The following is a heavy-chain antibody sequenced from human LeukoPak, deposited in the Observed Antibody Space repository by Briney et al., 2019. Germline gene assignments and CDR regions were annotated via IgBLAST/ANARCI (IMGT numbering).Heavy chain of an antibody. J-gene: IGHJ3*02. Sequence: SVKVSCKASGGTLYNYGISWVRQAPGQGLEWMGRIIPILGITNYAQKFQGRVTITADKSTNTAYMELSSLRSEDTAVYFCARDAPGGNFAIFAFDIWGQGTLVTVSS. D-gene: IGHD4-23*01. CDR2: IIPILGIT. CDR1: GGTLYNYG. V-gene: IGHV1-69*04. CDR3: ARDAPGGNFAIFAFDI.